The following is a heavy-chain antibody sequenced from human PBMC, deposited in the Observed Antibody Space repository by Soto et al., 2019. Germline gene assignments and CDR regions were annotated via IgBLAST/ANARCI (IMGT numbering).Heavy chain of an antibody. D-gene: IGHD6-19*01. V-gene: IGHV1-2*02. Sequence: QVQLVQSGAEVRKPGASVKVSCKASGYTFTGYYIHWVRQAPGQGLEWMGWINPNSGGTNYAQKFQGRVTKTRDTAIRTAYMELTRLRSDDTAVYYCARDWGSSSYGDHCDLWGRGTLVTVSS. CDR1: GYTFTGYY. J-gene: IGHJ2*01. CDR2: INPNSGGT. CDR3: ARDWGSSSYGDHCDL.